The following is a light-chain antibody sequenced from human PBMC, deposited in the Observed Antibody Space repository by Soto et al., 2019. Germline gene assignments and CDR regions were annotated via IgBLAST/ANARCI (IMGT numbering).Light chain of an antibody. V-gene: IGKV2-30*01. J-gene: IGKJ1*01. CDR1: HRLVFSDGDTY. Sequence: DVMMTQSPLSLPVTPGQPASISFRSSHRLVFSDGDTYLSWFHQRPGQSPRRLIYKVSNRDSGVPDRFSGSGSGTDFTLKISRVEAEDVGVYYCMQGTHWPPWTFGQGTKVDIK. CDR2: KVS. CDR3: MQGTHWPPWT.